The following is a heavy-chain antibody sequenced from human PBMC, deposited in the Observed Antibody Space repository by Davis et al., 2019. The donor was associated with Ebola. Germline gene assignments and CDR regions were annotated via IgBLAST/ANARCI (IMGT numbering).Heavy chain of an antibody. J-gene: IGHJ6*02. V-gene: IGHV3-53*01. D-gene: IGHD6-13*01. Sequence: GGSLRLSCAASGFTFKTYAMSWVRQAPGKGLEWVSFIYSAGNTFYTDSVEGRFTISRDNSKNTLYLQMNRLRTEDTAVYYCARVHSSSWPYYYYAVDVWGQGTTVTVSS. CDR1: GFTFKTYA. CDR3: ARVHSSSWPYYYYAVDV. CDR2: IYSAGNT.